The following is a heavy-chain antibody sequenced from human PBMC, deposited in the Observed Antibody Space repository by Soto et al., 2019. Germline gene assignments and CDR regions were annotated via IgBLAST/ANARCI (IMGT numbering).Heavy chain of an antibody. V-gene: IGHV3-7*01. J-gene: IGHJ3*02. Sequence: GSLRLSCAASGFTFSSYWMSWVRQAPGKGLEWVANIKQDGSEKYYVDSVKGRFTISRDNAKNSLYLQMNSLRAEDTAVYYCARDGQDFWSGYYTDDAFDIWGQGTMVTVSS. D-gene: IGHD3-3*01. CDR3: ARDGQDFWSGYYTDDAFDI. CDR1: GFTFSSYW. CDR2: IKQDGSEK.